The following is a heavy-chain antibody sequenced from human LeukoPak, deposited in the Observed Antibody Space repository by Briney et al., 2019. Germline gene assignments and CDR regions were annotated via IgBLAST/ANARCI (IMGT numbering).Heavy chain of an antibody. CDR2: LYTSGGT. CDR3: ARTYYDFWSGYSQGFGAFDP. Sequence: SETLSLTCTVSGGSISSYYWSWIRQPAGKGLEWIGRLYTSGGTHYNPSLKSRLTMSVDTSKNQFSLKLSSVTAADTAVYYCARTYYDFWSGYSQGFGAFDPWGQGTLVTVSS. V-gene: IGHV4-4*07. D-gene: IGHD3-3*01. J-gene: IGHJ5*02. CDR1: GGSISSYY.